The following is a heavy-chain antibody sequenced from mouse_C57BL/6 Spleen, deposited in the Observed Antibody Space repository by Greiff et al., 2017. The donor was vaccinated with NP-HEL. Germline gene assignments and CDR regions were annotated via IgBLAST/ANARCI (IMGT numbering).Heavy chain of an antibody. J-gene: IGHJ2*01. CDR3: ARSGNPYYFDY. Sequence: QVQLQQSGPELVKPGASVKISCKASGYAFSSSWMNWVKQRPGKGLEWIGRIYPGDGDTNYNGKFKGKATLTADKSSSTAYMQRSSLTSEDSAVYFCARSGNPYYFDYWGQGTTLTVSS. CDR1: GYAFSSSW. V-gene: IGHV1-82*01. D-gene: IGHD2-1*01. CDR2: IYPGDGDT.